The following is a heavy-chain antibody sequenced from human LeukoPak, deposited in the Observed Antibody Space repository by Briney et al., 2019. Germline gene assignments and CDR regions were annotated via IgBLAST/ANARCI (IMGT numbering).Heavy chain of an antibody. CDR1: GFTVSSNY. J-gene: IGHJ3*02. Sequence: GGSLRLSCAASGFTVSSNYMSWVRQAPGKGLEWVPVIYSGGSTYYADSVKGRFTISRDNSKNTLYLQMNSLRAEDTAVYYCARGPTYYDILTGYEAFDIWGQGTMVTVSS. CDR2: IYSGGST. V-gene: IGHV3-53*01. D-gene: IGHD3-9*01. CDR3: ARGPTYYDILTGYEAFDI.